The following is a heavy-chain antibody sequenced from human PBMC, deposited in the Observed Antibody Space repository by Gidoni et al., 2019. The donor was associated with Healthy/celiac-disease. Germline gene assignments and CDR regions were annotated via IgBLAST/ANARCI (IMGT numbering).Heavy chain of an antibody. Sequence: QVQLQESGPGLVKPSETLSLTCTVSGGSISSYYWSWIRQPPGKGLEWIGYIYYSGSTNYNRSLKSRVTISVDTSKNQFSMKLSSVTAADTAVYYCARYNFERVKTSGYFDLWGRGTLVTVSS. CDR1: GGSISSYY. CDR3: ARYNFERVKTSGYFDL. V-gene: IGHV4-59*08. CDR2: IYYSGST. D-gene: IGHD1-20*01. J-gene: IGHJ2*01.